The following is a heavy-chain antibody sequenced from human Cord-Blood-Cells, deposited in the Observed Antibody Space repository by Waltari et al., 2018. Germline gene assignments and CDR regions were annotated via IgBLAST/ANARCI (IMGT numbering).Heavy chain of an antibody. V-gene: IGHV5-10-1*01. D-gene: IGHD6-13*01. CDR1: GYSFTSYW. J-gene: IGHJ4*02. Sequence: EVQLVQSGAEVKKPGESLRISCKGSGYSFTSYWISWVREMPGKGLEWMGRIDPSDAYTNYRPSFQGHVTISADKSISTAYLQWSSLKASDTAMYYCARHGGSSWYFYFDYWGQGTLVTVSS. CDR2: IDPSDAYT. CDR3: ARHGGSSWYFYFDY.